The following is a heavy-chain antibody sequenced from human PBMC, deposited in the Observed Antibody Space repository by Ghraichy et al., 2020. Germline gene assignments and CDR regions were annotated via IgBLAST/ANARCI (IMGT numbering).Heavy chain of an antibody. J-gene: IGHJ3*02. V-gene: IGHV1-46*01. Sequence: ASVKVSCKASGYTFTSYYMHWVRQAPGQGLEWMGIINPSGGSTSYAQKFQGRVTMTRDTSTSTVYMELSSLRSEDTAVYYCARDGAGVGATDAFDIWGQGTMVTVSS. D-gene: IGHD1-26*01. CDR1: GYTFTSYY. CDR3: ARDGAGVGATDAFDI. CDR2: INPSGGST.